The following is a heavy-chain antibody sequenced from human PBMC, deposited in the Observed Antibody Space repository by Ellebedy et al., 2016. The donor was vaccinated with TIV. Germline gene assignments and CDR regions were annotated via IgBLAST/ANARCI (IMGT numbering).Heavy chain of an antibody. D-gene: IGHD3-22*01. J-gene: IGHJ4*02. V-gene: IGHV1-69*13. CDR1: GGTFSSYA. Sequence: SVKVSXXASGGTFSSYAISWVRQAPGQGLEWMGGIIPIFGTANYAQKFQGRVTITADESTSTAYMELSSLRSEDTAVYYCARADYYDSSGYYLYYFDYWGQGTLVTVSS. CDR3: ARADYYDSSGYYLYYFDY. CDR2: IIPIFGTA.